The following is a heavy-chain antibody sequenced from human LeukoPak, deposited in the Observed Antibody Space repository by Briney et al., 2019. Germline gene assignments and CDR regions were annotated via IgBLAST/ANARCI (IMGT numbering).Heavy chain of an antibody. CDR1: GFTFSSYA. CDR3: ARELAVAGTSATDSYYYGMDV. V-gene: IGHV3-30-3*01. J-gene: IGHJ6*02. D-gene: IGHD6-19*01. Sequence: GGSLRLSCAASGFTFSSYAMHWVRQAPGKGLEWVAVISYDGSNKYYADSVKGRFTISGDNSKNTLYLQMNSLRAEDTAVYYCARELAVAGTSATDSYYYGMDVWGQGITVTVSS. CDR2: ISYDGSNK.